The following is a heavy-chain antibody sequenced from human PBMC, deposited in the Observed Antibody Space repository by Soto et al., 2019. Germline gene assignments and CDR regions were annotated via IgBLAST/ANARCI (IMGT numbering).Heavy chain of an antibody. CDR2: IYYTGNS. V-gene: IGHV4-31*03. CDR3: AREQWGFDS. D-gene: IGHD6-19*01. J-gene: IGHJ4*02. CDR1: GGSITSNGHY. Sequence: QVHLQQSGPELVKPSQTLSLTCSVSGGSITSNGHYWTWIRQHPGQGLEWIAYIYYTGNSYLNPSLKSRLSISVDTSKNQFSLELRSVTAADTAVYYCAREQWGFDSWGQGTLVTVSS.